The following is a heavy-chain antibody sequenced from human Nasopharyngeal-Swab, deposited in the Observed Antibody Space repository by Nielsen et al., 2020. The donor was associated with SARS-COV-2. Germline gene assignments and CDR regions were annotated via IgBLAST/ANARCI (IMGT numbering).Heavy chain of an antibody. J-gene: IGHJ4*02. CDR2: ISYSGSP. Sequence: SETLSLTCTVSGFSISSGDFWGCIRQPPGKGLEWIGSISYSGSPYYNPSLKSRVTMLLDTSKNQFSLSLSSVTAADTAVYYCGRNPYSTGWHVDYWGQGTLVTVSS. D-gene: IGHD6-19*01. CDR1: GFSISSGDF. CDR3: GRNPYSTGWHVDY. V-gene: IGHV4-38-2*02.